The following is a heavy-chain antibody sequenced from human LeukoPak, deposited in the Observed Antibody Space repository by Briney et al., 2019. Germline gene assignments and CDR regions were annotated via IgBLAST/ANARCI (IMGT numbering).Heavy chain of an antibody. J-gene: IGHJ4*02. CDR2: IYSSGNT. V-gene: IGHV3-66*02. CDR3: AGRRVLDASFDY. CDR1: GFTVSGNY. D-gene: IGHD3-16*01. Sequence: GGSLRLSCAASGFTVSGNYMSWVRQAPGKGLEWVSVIYSSGNTYYIDSVKGLFTISRDNSKNTLYLQMNSLRAEDTAVYYCAGRRVLDASFDYWGQGTLVTVSS.